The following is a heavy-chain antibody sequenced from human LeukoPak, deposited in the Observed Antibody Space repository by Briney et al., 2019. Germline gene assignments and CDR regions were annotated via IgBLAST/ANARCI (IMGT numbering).Heavy chain of an antibody. J-gene: IGHJ3*02. CDR2: INHSGST. D-gene: IGHD3-22*01. Sequence: SETLSLTCAVYGGSFSGYYSSWIRQPPGKRLEWIGEINHSGSTNYNPSLKSRVTISVDTSKNQFSLKLSSVTAADTAVHYCARGRDSSGSAYDAFDIWGQGTMVTVSS. V-gene: IGHV4-34*01. CDR1: GGSFSGYY. CDR3: ARGRDSSGSAYDAFDI.